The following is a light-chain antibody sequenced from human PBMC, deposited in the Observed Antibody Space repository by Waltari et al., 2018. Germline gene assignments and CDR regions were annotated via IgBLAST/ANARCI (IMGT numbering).Light chain of an antibody. CDR1: QSISSY. Sequence: AIRITQSPSSLSASTGDRVTIPCRASQSISSYLAWYQPKPGKAPKVLIYAASTLQSGVPSRFSGSGSGTDFTLTISCLQSEDFAIYYCQQYYSSPATFGQGTKVEIK. CDR3: QQYYSSPAT. J-gene: IGKJ1*01. V-gene: IGKV1-8*01. CDR2: AAS.